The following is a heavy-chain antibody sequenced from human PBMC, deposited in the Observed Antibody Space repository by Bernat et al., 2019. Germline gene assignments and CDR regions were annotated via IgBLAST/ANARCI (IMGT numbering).Heavy chain of an antibody. CDR2: IWYDGSNK. CDR1: GFTFSSYG. Sequence: QVQLVESGGGVVQPGRSLRLSCAASGFTFSSYGMHWVRQAPGKGLEWVAVIWYDGSNKYYADSVKGRFTISRDNSKNTLYLQMNSLRAEDTAVYYCATAFEYTTGDYWGQGTLVTVSS. D-gene: IGHD4-11*01. CDR3: ATAFEYTTGDY. J-gene: IGHJ4*02. V-gene: IGHV3-33*01.